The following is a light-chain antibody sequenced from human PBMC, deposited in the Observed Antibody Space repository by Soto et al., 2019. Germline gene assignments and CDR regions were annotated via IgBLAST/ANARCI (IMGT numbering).Light chain of an antibody. Sequence: EIVMTQSPATLSVSPGETATLSCRASQSVGSAVAWYQHKPGQAPRLLIVGASIRATGVPGRFSGGGSGTEFTLTISGLQSEDFAVYYCQQYRNWPPPTFGGGTTVEIK. CDR2: GAS. V-gene: IGKV3-15*01. CDR3: QQYRNWPPPT. J-gene: IGKJ4*01. CDR1: QSVGSA.